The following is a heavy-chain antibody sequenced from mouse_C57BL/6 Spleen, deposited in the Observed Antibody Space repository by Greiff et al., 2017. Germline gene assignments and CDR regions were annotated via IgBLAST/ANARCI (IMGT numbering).Heavy chain of an antibody. CDR1: GFTFSSYG. D-gene: IGHD2-1*01. J-gene: IGHJ4*01. Sequence: EVQVVESGGDLVKPGGSLKLSCAASGFTFSSYGMSWVRQTPDKRLEWVATISSGGSYTYYPDSVKGRFTISRDNAKNTLYLQMSSLKSEDTAMYYCARHPDLLHAMDYWGQGTSVTVSS. CDR3: ARHPDLLHAMDY. V-gene: IGHV5-6*01. CDR2: ISSGGSYT.